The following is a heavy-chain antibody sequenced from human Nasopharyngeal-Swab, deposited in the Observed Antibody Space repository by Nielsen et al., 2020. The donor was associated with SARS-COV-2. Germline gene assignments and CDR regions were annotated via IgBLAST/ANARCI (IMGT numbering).Heavy chain of an antibody. CDR3: ATLYGSGIYAGYYYYYGMDV. CDR1: GFTFSDYY. D-gene: IGHD3-10*01. Sequence: GESLKISCAASGFTFSDYYMSWIRQAPGKGLEWVSYISSSGSTIYYADSVKGRFTISRDNAKNSLYLQMNSLRAEDTAVYYCATLYGSGIYAGYYYYYGMDVWGQGTMVTVSS. V-gene: IGHV3-11*04. CDR2: ISSSGSTI. J-gene: IGHJ6*02.